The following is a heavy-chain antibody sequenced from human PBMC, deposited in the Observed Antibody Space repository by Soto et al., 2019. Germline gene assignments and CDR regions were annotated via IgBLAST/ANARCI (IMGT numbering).Heavy chain of an antibody. Sequence: QVQLVQSGAEVKKPGASVKVSCKASGYTFTSYDINWVRQATGQGLEWMGWMNPTSGNTGYAQKFQGRVTMTRNNSIRTAYMELSSLRSEDTAVYYCARGRGHSSGWYGDSWGQGTLVTVSS. D-gene: IGHD6-19*01. V-gene: IGHV1-8*01. J-gene: IGHJ4*02. CDR3: ARGRGHSSGWYGDS. CDR1: GYTFTSYD. CDR2: MNPTSGNT.